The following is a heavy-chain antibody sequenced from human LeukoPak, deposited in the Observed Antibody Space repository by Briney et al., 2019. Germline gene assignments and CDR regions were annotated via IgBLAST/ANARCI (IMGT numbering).Heavy chain of an antibody. Sequence: ASVTVSCKASGYTFTGYYMHWVRQAPGQGLEWMGWINPNSGGTNYAQKFQGRVTMTRDTSISTAYMELSRLRSDDTAVYYCARVEDYYYDSSGLIWGQGTMVTVSS. J-gene: IGHJ3*02. CDR2: INPNSGGT. CDR3: ARVEDYYYDSSGLI. D-gene: IGHD3-22*01. V-gene: IGHV1-2*02. CDR1: GYTFTGYY.